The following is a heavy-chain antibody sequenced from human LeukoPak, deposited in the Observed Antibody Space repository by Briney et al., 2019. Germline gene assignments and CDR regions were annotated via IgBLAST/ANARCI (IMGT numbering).Heavy chain of an antibody. D-gene: IGHD3-10*01. V-gene: IGHV4-59*01. CDR2: IYYSGST. CDR1: GGSISSYY. Sequence: SETLSLTCTVSGGSISSYYWSWIRQPPGKGLEWIGYIYYSGSTNYNPSLKSRVTISVDTSKNQFSLKLSSVTAADTAVYYCTRGIPMVRGVMDYMGVWGKGTTVTISS. J-gene: IGHJ6*03. CDR3: TRGIPMVRGVMDYMGV.